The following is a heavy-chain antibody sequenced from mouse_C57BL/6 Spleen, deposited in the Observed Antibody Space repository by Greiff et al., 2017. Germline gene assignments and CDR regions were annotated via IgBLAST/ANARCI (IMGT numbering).Heavy chain of an antibody. Sequence: QVQLQQPGAELVKPGASVKLSCKASGYTFTSYWMHWVKQRPGRGLEWIGRIDPNSGGTKYNEKFKSKATLTVDKPSSTADMQLSSLTSEDSAVYYCARECYYDYHYAMDYWGQGTSVTVSS. D-gene: IGHD2-4*01. CDR2: IDPNSGGT. CDR3: ARECYYDYHYAMDY. V-gene: IGHV1-72*01. J-gene: IGHJ4*01. CDR1: GYTFTSYW.